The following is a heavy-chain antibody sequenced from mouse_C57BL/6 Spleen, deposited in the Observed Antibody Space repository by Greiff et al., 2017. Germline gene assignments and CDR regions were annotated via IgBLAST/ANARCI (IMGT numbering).Heavy chain of an antibody. CDR2: IFPGSGST. D-gene: IGHD2-1*01. Sequence: VQLQQSGPELVKPGASVKISCKASGYTFTDYYINWVKQRPGQGLEWIGWIFPGSGSTYYNEKFKGKATLTVDKSSSTAYMLLRSLTSEDSAVYFCARRSGIYYGKYVAMDYWGQGTSVTVSS. CDR3: ARRSGIYYGKYVAMDY. J-gene: IGHJ4*01. CDR1: GYTFTDYY. V-gene: IGHV1-75*01.